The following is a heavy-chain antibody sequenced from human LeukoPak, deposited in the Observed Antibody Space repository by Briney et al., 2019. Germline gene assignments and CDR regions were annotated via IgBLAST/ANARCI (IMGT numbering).Heavy chain of an antibody. CDR3: ARDYYDSSGYYQVGY. J-gene: IGHJ4*02. CDR1: GFTFSRYC. D-gene: IGHD3-22*01. V-gene: IGHV3-30*03. CDR2: ISYDGSNK. Sequence: GGSLRLSCAASGFTFSRYCMHWVRQAPGKGLEWVAVISYDGSNKDFADSLKGRFTISRDNSKNTLYLQMNSLRAEDTAVYYCARDYYDSSGYYQVGYWGQGTLVTVSS.